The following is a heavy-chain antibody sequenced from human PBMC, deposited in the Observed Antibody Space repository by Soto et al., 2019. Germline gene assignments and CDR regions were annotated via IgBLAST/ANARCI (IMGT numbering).Heavy chain of an antibody. CDR2: ISGYNGNT. J-gene: IGHJ5*02. D-gene: IGHD4-17*01. Sequence: QVNLVQSGAEVKNPGASVKVSCKASGYTFFNYDMSWVRQAPGQGLEWMGWISGYNGNTQYAQKFQGRVTMTRDISTSTAYMELRSLRSDDTALYYCARHHGPTRAENHFDPWGQGTLVTVSS. CDR1: GYTFFNYD. CDR3: ARHHGPTRAENHFDP. V-gene: IGHV1-18*01.